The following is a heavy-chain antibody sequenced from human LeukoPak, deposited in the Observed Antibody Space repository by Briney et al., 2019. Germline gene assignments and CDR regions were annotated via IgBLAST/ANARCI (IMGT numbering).Heavy chain of an antibody. CDR1: GFTFSCYA. J-gene: IGHJ4*02. Sequence: GGSLRLSCAASGFTFSCYAMSWVRQAPGKGLEWVSAISGSGGSTYCADSVKGRFTISRDNSKNTLYLQMNSLRAEDTAVYYCAKDYCSSTSCEKDYWGQGTLVTVSS. D-gene: IGHD2-2*01. CDR2: ISGSGGST. CDR3: AKDYCSSTSCEKDY. V-gene: IGHV3-23*01.